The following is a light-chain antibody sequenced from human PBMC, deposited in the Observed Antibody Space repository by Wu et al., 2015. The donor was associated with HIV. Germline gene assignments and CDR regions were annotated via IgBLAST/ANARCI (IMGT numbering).Light chain of an antibody. CDR2: GAS. CDR1: QSVTSNY. Sequence: IVLTQSPGTLSLSPGERATLSCRASQSVTSNYLSWYQQKPGQAPRLLVFGASSRATGVPDRFSGSGSGTDFTLTISRLEPEDFVVYYCQQYGSSPITFGQGTRLE. J-gene: IGKJ5*01. V-gene: IGKV3-20*01. CDR3: QQYGSSPIT.